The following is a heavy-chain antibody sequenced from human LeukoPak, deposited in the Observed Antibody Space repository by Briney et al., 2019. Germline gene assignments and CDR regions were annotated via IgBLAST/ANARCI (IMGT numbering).Heavy chain of an antibody. CDR1: GFTFSTYG. Sequence: GGSLRLSCAASGFTFSTYGMHWVRQAPGKGLEWVDVTWFDGSNKYYEDSVKGRFTISRDNSKKTLYLLMNSLRAEDTAVYYCARHDGRADYNYNYYYGMDVWGQGTTVTVSS. D-gene: IGHD5-24*01. CDR3: ARHDGRADYNYNYYYGMDV. CDR2: TWFDGSNK. J-gene: IGHJ6*02. V-gene: IGHV3-33*01.